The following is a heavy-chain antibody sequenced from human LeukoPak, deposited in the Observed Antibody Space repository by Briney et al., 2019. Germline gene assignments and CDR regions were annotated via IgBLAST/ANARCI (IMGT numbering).Heavy chain of an antibody. CDR3: ANYYYDSSGYYYFDY. D-gene: IGHD3-22*01. Sequence: GGSLRLSCAASGFTFSSYAMSWVRQAPGKGLEWVSAISGSGGSTYYAESVKGRFTISRDNSKNTLYLQMNSLRAEDTAVYYCANYYYDSSGYYYFDYWGQGTLVTVSS. CDR1: GFTFSSYA. CDR2: ISGSGGST. J-gene: IGHJ4*02. V-gene: IGHV3-23*01.